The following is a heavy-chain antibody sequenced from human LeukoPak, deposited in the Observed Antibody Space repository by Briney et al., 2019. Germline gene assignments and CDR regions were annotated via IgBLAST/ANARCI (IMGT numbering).Heavy chain of an antibody. CDR3: ATDRPEVDAFDI. CDR1: GGSISSSSYY. J-gene: IGHJ3*02. V-gene: IGHV4-39*02. CDR2: IYYSGST. Sequence: SETLSLTCTVSGGSISSSSYYWGWIRQPPGKGLEWIGSIYYSGSTYYNPSLKSRVTISVDTSKNQLSLKLSSVTAADTAVYYCATDRPEVDAFDIWGQGTMVTVSS.